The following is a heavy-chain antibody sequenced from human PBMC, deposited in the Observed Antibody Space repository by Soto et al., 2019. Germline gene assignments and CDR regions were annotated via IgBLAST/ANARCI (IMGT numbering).Heavy chain of an antibody. CDR2: ISGRGDST. V-gene: IGHV3-23*01. Sequence: EVQLLESGGGLVQPGGSLRLSCAASGFTFSSYAMSWVRQAPGKGLEWVSSISGRGDSTYHADSVKGRFTISRDNSKNTMYLQMNSLRAEDTAVYYCAKELSTNWFADYWGQGTLVTVSS. CDR1: GFTFSSYA. D-gene: IGHD6-13*01. CDR3: AKELSTNWFADY. J-gene: IGHJ4*02.